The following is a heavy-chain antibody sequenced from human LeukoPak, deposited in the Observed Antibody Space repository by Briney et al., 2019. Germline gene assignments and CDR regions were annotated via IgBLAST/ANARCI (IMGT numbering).Heavy chain of an antibody. CDR2: INHSGST. V-gene: IGHV4-34*01. CDR3: ARLRRYQYYYYYMDV. CDR1: GGSFSGYY. D-gene: IGHD3-9*01. Sequence: SETLSLTCAVYGGSFSGYYWSWIRQPPGKGLEWIGEINHSGSTNYNPSLKSRATISVDTSKNQFSLKLSSVTAADTAVYYCARLRRYQYYYYYMDVWGKGTTVTISS. J-gene: IGHJ6*03.